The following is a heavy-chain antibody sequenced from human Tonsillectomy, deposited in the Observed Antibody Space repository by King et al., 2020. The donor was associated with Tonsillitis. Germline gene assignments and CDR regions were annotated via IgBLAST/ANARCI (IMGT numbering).Heavy chain of an antibody. CDR2: INPNSGGT. V-gene: IGHV1-2*02. CDR1: GYTFTGYY. D-gene: IGHD3-16*02. J-gene: IGHJ4*02. CDR3: ARLMITCGVVIGYGGDY. Sequence: VQLVESGADLKKPGASVKVSCKASGYTFTGYYMHWVRQAPGQGLEWMGWINPNSGGTTYAQKFQGRVTMTRDTSISTAYMELSRLRSEDTAVYYCARLMITCGVVIGYGGDYWGQGTLVTVSS.